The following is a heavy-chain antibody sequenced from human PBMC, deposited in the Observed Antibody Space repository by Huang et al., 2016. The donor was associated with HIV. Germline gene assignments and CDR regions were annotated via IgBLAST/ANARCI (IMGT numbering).Heavy chain of an antibody. J-gene: IGHJ4*02. D-gene: IGHD3-9*01. CDR2: FDPEIGET. CDR3: ATGFDVFFDF. V-gene: IGHV1-24*01. CDR1: EYTLTALS. Sequence: QVQLVQSRAEVKKPGASVKVSCKVSEYTLTALSINWVRQPPGKGLEWMGGFDPEIGETIYAQKFQGRVTMTEDTSTETAFMELSCLRPEDTAVYYCATGFDVFFDFWGQGTLVTVSS.